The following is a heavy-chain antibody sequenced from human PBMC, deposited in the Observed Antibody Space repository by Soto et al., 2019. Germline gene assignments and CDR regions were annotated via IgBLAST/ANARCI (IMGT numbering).Heavy chain of an antibody. D-gene: IGHD2-8*01. Sequence: ASVKVSCKVSGYTLTELSMHWVRQAPGKGLEWMGGFDPEDGETIYAQKFQGRVTMTEDTSTDTAYMELSSLRSEDTAVYYCATVGPLGCTNGVCYTPFDYWGQGTLVTVPQ. V-gene: IGHV1-24*01. CDR1: GYTLTELS. CDR3: ATVGPLGCTNGVCYTPFDY. J-gene: IGHJ4*02. CDR2: FDPEDGET.